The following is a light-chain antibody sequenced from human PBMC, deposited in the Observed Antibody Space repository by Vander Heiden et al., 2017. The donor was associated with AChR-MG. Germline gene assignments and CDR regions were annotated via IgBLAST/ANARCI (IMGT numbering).Light chain of an antibody. Sequence: EIVLTQSPATLSLSPGDRAALPCRASQSDDSYLAWYQQKPGQPPRLLIFDATNRATGIPARFSGSGSGTDFTLTISSLDPEDFAVYYCQHRSDWPRITFGHGTKLDIK. CDR2: DAT. CDR1: QSDDSY. V-gene: IGKV3-11*01. CDR3: QHRSDWPRIT. J-gene: IGKJ3*01.